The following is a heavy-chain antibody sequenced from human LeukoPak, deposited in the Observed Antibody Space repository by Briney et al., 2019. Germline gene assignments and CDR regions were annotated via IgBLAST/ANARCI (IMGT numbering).Heavy chain of an antibody. D-gene: IGHD6-13*01. CDR2: ISGYNGNT. CDR3: ARDGVADGSWSQFDY. Sequence: ASVKVSCKASGYTFNCYGISWVRQAPGQGLEWMGWISGYNGNTKYAQNIQGRVTMTTDSSTTTAYMELRSLGYDDTAVYYCARDGVADGSWSQFDYWGQGTLLTVSS. J-gene: IGHJ4*02. V-gene: IGHV1-18*01. CDR1: GYTFNCYG.